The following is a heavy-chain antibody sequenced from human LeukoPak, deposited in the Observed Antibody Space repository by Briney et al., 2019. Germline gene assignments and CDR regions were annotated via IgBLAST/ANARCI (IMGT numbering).Heavy chain of an antibody. CDR1: GFTFSSYG. V-gene: IGHV3-30*02. CDR3: ASQYYDILTGYSLHDY. D-gene: IGHD3-9*01. CDR2: IRYDGSNK. Sequence: GGSLRLSCAASGFTFSSYGMHWVRQAPGKGLEWVAFIRYDGSNKYYADSVKGRLTISRDNSKNTLYLQMNSLRAEDTAVYYCASQYYDILTGYSLHDYWGQGTLVTVSS. J-gene: IGHJ4*02.